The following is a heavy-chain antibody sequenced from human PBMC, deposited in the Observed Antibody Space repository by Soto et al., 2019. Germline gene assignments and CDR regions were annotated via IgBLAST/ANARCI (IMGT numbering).Heavy chain of an antibody. CDR2: IYYSGST. J-gene: IGHJ6*03. D-gene: IGHD1-7*01. CDR1: GGSISGYY. CDR3: ARLPNSYYYYYYMDV. Sequence: SETLCLTCTVAGGSISGYYWSWIRQPPGKGLEWIGYIYYSGSTNYNPSLKSRVTISVDTSKNQFSLKLSSVTAADTAVYYCARLPNSYYYYYYMDVWGKGTTVTVSS. V-gene: IGHV4-59*08.